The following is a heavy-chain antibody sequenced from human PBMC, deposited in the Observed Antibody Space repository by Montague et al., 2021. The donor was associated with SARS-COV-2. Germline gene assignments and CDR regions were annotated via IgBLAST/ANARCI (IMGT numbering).Heavy chain of an antibody. CDR3: AKDFMSLMVYAMVYYYYGMDV. J-gene: IGHJ6*01. CDR2: ISYDGSNK. CDR1: GFTFSSYG. Sequence: SLRLSCAASGFTFSSYGMHWVRQAPGKGLAWVAVISYDGSNKYYADSVKGRFTISRDNSKNTLYLQMNSLRAEDTAVYYCAKDFMSLMVYAMVYYYYGMDVWGQGTTVTVSS. D-gene: IGHD2-8*01. V-gene: IGHV3-30*18.